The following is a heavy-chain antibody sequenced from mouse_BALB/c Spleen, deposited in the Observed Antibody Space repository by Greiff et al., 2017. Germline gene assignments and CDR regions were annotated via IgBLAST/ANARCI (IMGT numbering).Heavy chain of an antibody. CDR1: GFNIKDYY. J-gene: IGHJ4*01. CDR3: NARITTVVEAMDY. Sequence: EVQLVESGAELVRSGASVKLSCTASGFNIKDYYMHWVKQRPEQGLEWIGWIDPENGDTEYAPKFQGKATMTADTSSNTAYLQLSSLTSEDTAVYYCNARITTVVEAMDYWGQGTSVTVSS. CDR2: IDPENGDT. V-gene: IGHV14-4*02. D-gene: IGHD1-1*01.